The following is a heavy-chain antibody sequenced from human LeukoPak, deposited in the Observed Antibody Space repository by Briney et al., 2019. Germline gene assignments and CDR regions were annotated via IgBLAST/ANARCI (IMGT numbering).Heavy chain of an antibody. V-gene: IGHV1-69*01. D-gene: IGHD2-15*01. Sequence: ASVKVSCKASGGTFSSYSISWVREAPGQGLEWMGGIIPIFGTANYAQKFQGKVTITAEESTSTAYMELSSLRSEDTAVYYCGRDDIGPANNYYYGMDVWGQGTTVTVSS. CDR1: GGTFSSYS. CDR3: GRDDIGPANNYYYGMDV. J-gene: IGHJ6*02. CDR2: IIPIFGTA.